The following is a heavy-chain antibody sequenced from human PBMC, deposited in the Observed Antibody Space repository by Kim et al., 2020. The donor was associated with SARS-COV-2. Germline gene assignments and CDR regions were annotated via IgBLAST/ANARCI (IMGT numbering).Heavy chain of an antibody. J-gene: IGHJ6*02. CDR2: INHSGST. CDR1: GGSFSGYY. Sequence: SETLSLTCAVYGGSFSGYYWSWIRQPPGKGLEWIGEINHSGSTNYNPSLKSRVTISVDTSKNQFSLKLSSVTAADTAVYYCARVRWGSGWYPASPREYYYGMDVWGQGTTVTVSS. V-gene: IGHV4-34*01. D-gene: IGHD6-19*01. CDR3: ARVRWGSGWYPASPREYYYGMDV.